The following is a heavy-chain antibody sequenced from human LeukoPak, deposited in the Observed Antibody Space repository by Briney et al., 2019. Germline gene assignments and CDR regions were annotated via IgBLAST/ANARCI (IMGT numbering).Heavy chain of an antibody. CDR3: AGGNAMDV. CDR2: IKKDGSGI. Sequence: GGSLRLSCVVSGFPFSNSWMYWVRQAPGKGLEGVANIKKDGSGISYVDSVKGRFIISRDNTRSSLYLQMNSLTVEDTAVYFCAGGNAMDVWGKGTAVTVSS. CDR1: GFPFSNSW. V-gene: IGHV3-7*03. J-gene: IGHJ6*04.